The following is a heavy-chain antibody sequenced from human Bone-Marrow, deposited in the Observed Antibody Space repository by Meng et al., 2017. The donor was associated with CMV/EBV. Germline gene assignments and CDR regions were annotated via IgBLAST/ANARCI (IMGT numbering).Heavy chain of an antibody. Sequence: SETLSLTCTVSGGSVSSGSYYWSWIRQPPGKGLEWIGYIYYSGSTYYNPSLKSRVTISVDTYKNQFSLKLSSVTAADTAVYYCARAGGTGTGFHWGQGTLVTVSS. V-gene: IGHV4-61*01. CDR3: ARAGGTGTGFH. J-gene: IGHJ4*02. D-gene: IGHD1/OR15-1a*01. CDR1: GGSVSSGSYY. CDR2: IYYSGST.